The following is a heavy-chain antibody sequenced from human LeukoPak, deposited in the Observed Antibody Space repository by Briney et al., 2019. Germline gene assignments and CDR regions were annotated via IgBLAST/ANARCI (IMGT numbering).Heavy chain of an antibody. Sequence: PGGSLRLSCAASGFTFSRYWMTWVRQAPGKGLEWVANIKQDGSEKYYVDSVKGRFTISRDNAKNSLYLQMNSLRVDDTAVYYCARDGPLAWGQGTLVTVSS. CDR1: GFTFSRYW. J-gene: IGHJ4*02. CDR3: ARDGPLA. CDR2: IKQDGSEK. V-gene: IGHV3-7*01. D-gene: IGHD1-1*01.